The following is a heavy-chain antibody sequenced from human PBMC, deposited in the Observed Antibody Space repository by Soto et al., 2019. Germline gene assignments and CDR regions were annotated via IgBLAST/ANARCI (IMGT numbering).Heavy chain of an antibody. CDR3: ARAVYYGGFTLGY. CDR2: IYYCGST. D-gene: IGHD2-21*01. J-gene: IGHJ4*03. Sequence: SEALSLTCTVSGGSISSSSYYWGWIRQPPGKGLEWIGGIYYCGSTYYNPSLKSPVTISMDASKNQLSLEISSVTAADTAVYYCARAVYYGGFTLGYWGHGILVTVS. V-gene: IGHV4-39*07. CDR1: GGSISSSSYY.